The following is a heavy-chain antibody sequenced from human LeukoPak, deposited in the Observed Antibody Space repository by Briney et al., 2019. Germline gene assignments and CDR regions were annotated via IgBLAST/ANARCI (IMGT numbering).Heavy chain of an antibody. CDR2: IYYSGST. Sequence: KPSETLSLTCTVSGGSISSSSYYWGWIRQPPGKGLEWIGSIYYSGSTYYNPSLKGLVTISVDTSKNQFSLKLSSVTAADTAVYYCASTLGGYDSSGTIDYWGQGTLVTVSS. V-gene: IGHV4-39*01. CDR1: GGSISSSSYY. J-gene: IGHJ4*02. CDR3: ASTLGGYDSSGTIDY. D-gene: IGHD3-22*01.